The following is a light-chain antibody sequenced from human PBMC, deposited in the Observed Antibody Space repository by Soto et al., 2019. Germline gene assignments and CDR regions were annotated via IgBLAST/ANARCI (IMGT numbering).Light chain of an antibody. CDR1: SSNSGGNS. V-gene: IGLV1-51*01. CDR2: DDN. Sequence: QSVLTQLATVSVAPGQQVTISCSASSSNSGGNSVSWYQQLPGTAPKLLIYDDNKRPSGIPDRFSGSKSGTSATLGITGLQTREDADYYCRSWDSSLSAYVFGTGTKGTVL. J-gene: IGLJ1*01. CDR3: RSWDSSLSAYV.